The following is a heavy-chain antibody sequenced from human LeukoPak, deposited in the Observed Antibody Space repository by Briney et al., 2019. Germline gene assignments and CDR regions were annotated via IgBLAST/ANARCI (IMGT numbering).Heavy chain of an antibody. CDR2: IYHSGST. CDR3: ARGLHRYSSGWYPFFDY. Sequence: PSETLSLTCAVSGGSISSGGYSWSWIRQPPGKGLEWIGYIYHSGSTYYNPSLKSRVTISVDRSKNQFSLKLSSVTAADTAVYYCARGLHRYSSGWYPFFDYWGQGTLVTVSS. V-gene: IGHV4-30-2*01. J-gene: IGHJ4*02. CDR1: GGSISSGGYS. D-gene: IGHD6-19*01.